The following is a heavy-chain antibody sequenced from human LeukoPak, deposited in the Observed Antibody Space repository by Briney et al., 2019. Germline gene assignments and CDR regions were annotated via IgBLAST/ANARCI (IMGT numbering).Heavy chain of an antibody. V-gene: IGHV4-34*01. J-gene: IGHJ6*03. CDR2: INHSGST. Sequence: PSETLSLTCAVYGGSFSGYYWSWIRQPPGKGLEWIGEINHSGSTNYNPSLKSRVTISVDTSKNQFSLKLSSVTAADTAVYYCASGRHRRYSGANYYYYYMDVWGKGTTVTVSS. CDR1: GGSFSGYY. D-gene: IGHD2-15*01. CDR3: ASGRHRRYSGANYYYYYMDV.